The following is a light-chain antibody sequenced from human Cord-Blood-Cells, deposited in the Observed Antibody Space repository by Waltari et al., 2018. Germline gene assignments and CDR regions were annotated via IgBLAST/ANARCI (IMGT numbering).Light chain of an antibody. Sequence: QSVLTQPPSVSGAPGQRVPISCTGGSSNIGAGYDFHWYQQLPGTAPKLLIYGNSNRPSGVPDRFSGSKSGTSASLAITGLQAEDEADYYCQSYDSSLSGWVFGGGTKLTVL. CDR2: GNS. CDR1: SSNIGAGYD. J-gene: IGLJ3*02. CDR3: QSYDSSLSGWV. V-gene: IGLV1-40*01.